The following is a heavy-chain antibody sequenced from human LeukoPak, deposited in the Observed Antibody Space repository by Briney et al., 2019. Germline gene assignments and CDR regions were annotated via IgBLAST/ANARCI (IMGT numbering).Heavy chain of an antibody. CDR2: ISGSGGRT. CDR3: AKGENVRYCSGGSCLPFDY. CDR1: GFTFSSYA. D-gene: IGHD2-15*01. V-gene: IGHV3-23*01. J-gene: IGHJ4*02. Sequence: GGSLRLSCAASGFTFSSYAMSWVRQAPGKGLEWVSAISGSGGRTYYADSVKGRFTISRDNSKNTLYLQMNSLRAEDTAVYYCAKGENVRYCSGGSCLPFDYWGQGTLVTVSS.